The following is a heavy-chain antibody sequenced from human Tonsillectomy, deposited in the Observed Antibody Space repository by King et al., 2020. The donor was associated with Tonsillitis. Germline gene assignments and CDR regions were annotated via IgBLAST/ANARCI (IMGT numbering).Heavy chain of an antibody. V-gene: IGHV3-53*01. CDR2: IYSSGNT. Sequence: VQLVESGGGLIQPGGSLRLSCAASGLTVGTNYMTWVRPAPGTGLEWVSIIYSSGNTFYTNSVKGRFTISRDVSTNMLYLQMNSLRAEDTAVYYCARRPGMYDGACYFDVWGRGTLVSVSS. D-gene: IGHD4/OR15-4a*01. J-gene: IGHJ2*01. CDR1: GLTVGTNY. CDR3: ARRPGMYDGACYFDV.